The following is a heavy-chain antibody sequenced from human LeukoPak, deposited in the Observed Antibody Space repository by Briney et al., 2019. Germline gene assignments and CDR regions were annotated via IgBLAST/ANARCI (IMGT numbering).Heavy chain of an antibody. CDR3: AKAVNFGVVTSDGFDI. V-gene: IGHV3-23*01. CDR1: GFTFTTYA. CDR2: ISGSGSST. J-gene: IGHJ3*02. D-gene: IGHD3-3*01. Sequence: GSLRLSCAASGFTFTTYAMNWVRQAPGKGLEWVSAISGSGSSTYYADSVKGRFTISRDSSKNTLYLQMNSLRAEDTAVYYCAKAVNFGVVTSDGFDIWGQGTKVTVSS.